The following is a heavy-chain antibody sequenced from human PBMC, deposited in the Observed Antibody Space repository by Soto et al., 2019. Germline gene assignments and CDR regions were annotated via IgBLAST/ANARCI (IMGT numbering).Heavy chain of an antibody. V-gene: IGHV1-3*01. D-gene: IGHD3-9*01. CDR2: INAGNGNT. Sequence: ASVKVSCKASGYTFTSYAMHWVRQAPGQRLEWMGWINAGNGNTKYSQKFQGRVTITRDTSASTAYMELSSLRSEDTAVYYCARGKTRLRYFDWDNYYGMDVWGQGTTVTVSS. CDR1: GYTFTSYA. J-gene: IGHJ6*02. CDR3: ARGKTRLRYFDWDNYYGMDV.